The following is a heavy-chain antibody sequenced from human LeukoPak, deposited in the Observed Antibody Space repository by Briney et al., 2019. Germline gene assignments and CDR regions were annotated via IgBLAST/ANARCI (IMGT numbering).Heavy chain of an antibody. J-gene: IGHJ3*02. CDR3: ARERDDDAFDI. Sequence: ASVKVSCKASGDSSRTNAIVWVRQAPGQRPEWMGWISAGSGNTKYSQKFQDRVIVSRDTAASTVYMELSSLRSEDTAVYFCARERDDDAFDIWGQGTLVSVSS. V-gene: IGHV1-3*01. CDR1: GDSSRTNA. D-gene: IGHD1-1*01. CDR2: ISAGSGNT.